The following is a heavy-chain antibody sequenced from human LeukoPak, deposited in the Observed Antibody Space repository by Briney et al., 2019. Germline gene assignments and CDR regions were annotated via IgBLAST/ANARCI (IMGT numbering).Heavy chain of an antibody. CDR1: GGSISSSSYY. CDR3: ARAMSAPPNWFDP. V-gene: IGHV4-39*07. D-gene: IGHD3-22*01. CDR2: IYYSGST. Sequence: PSETLSLTCSVSGGSISSSSYYWGWIRQPPGKGLEWIGGIYYSGSTYDNPSLKSRVTISVDTSKNQFSLKLSSVTAADTAVYYCARAMSAPPNWFDPWGQGTLVTVSS. J-gene: IGHJ5*02.